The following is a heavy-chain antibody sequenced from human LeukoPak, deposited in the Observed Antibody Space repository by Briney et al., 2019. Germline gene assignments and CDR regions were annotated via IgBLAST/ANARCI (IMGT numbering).Heavy chain of an antibody. D-gene: IGHD2-2*01. CDR3: ASLTYCSSTSCYVFSDY. V-gene: IGHV4-39*07. Sequence: SETLSLTCTVSGGSISGSSYYWGWIRQPPGKGLEWIGEINHSGSTNYNPSLKSRVTISVDTSKNQFSLKLSSVTAADTAVYYCASLTYCSSTSCYVFSDYWGQGTLVTVSS. J-gene: IGHJ4*02. CDR2: INHSGST. CDR1: GGSISGSSYY.